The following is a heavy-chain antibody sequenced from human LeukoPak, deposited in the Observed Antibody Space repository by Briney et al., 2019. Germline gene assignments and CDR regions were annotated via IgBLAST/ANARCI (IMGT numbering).Heavy chain of an antibody. V-gene: IGHV5-51*01. Sequence: RGESLKISCKGSGYSFTTNWVGWVRPMPGKGLESMGIIFPGDSDTRYTPSFQGQVIISADKSTGTVYLQWTSLKASDTAIYYCARLECSSTTCPFAYWGQGTLVTVSS. CDR3: ARLECSSTTCPFAY. D-gene: IGHD2-2*01. CDR2: IFPGDSDT. CDR1: GYSFTTNW. J-gene: IGHJ4*02.